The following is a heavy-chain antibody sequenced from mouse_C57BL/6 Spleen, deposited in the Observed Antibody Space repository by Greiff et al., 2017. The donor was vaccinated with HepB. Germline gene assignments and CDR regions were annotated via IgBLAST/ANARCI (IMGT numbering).Heavy chain of an antibody. J-gene: IGHJ2*01. CDR1: GYAFSSSW. CDR2: IYPGDGDT. V-gene: IGHV1-82*01. D-gene: IGHD3-3*01. CDR3: ARERASYFDY. Sequence: LVESGPELVKPGASVKISCKASGYAFSSSWMNWVKQRPGKGLEWIGRIYPGDGDTNYNGKFKGKATLTADKSSSTAYMQLSSLTSEDSAVYFCARERASYFDYWGQGTTLTVSS.